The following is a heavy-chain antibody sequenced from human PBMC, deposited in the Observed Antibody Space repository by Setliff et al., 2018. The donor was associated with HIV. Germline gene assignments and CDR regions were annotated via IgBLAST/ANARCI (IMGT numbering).Heavy chain of an antibody. CDR1: GFSISSRYY. CDR3: ARDVPDLGISVYGF. V-gene: IGHV4-38-2*02. CDR2: IYHTGSS. Sequence: PSETLSLTCDVSGFSISSRYYWGWIRQSPGKGLEWIGNIYHTGSSYYNPSLNDRATISLDTSKNQFSLKLNSVTAADTAVYYCARDVPDLGISVYGFWGQGIPVTVSS. D-gene: IGHD6-19*01. J-gene: IGHJ4*02.